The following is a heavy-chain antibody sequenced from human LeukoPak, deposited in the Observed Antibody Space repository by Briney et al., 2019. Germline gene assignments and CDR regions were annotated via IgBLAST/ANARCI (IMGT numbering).Heavy chain of an antibody. J-gene: IGHJ5*02. CDR3: ATRGS. D-gene: IGHD3-10*01. CDR1: GGCISSHY. V-gene: IGHV4-4*09. CDR2: IYNSGSN. Sequence: SETLSLTCTVSGGCISSHYWSWIRQPPGKGLEWIGYIYNSGSNNYNPSLKSRVTISVDTSKNQFSLKLTSVTAADTAVYYCATRGSWGQGTLVTVSS.